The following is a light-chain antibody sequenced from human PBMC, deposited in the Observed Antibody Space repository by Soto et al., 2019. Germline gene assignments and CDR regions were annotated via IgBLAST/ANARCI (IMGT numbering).Light chain of an antibody. J-gene: IGKJ4*01. CDR1: QFVSTN. CDR2: SAS. V-gene: IGKV3-15*01. Sequence: EVVMTQSPATLSVSPGERATLSCRASQFVSTNLAWYQQKPGQAPRLLIYSASTRATGIPARFSGSGSGTEFTLTISSLQSEDFAVYYCQQFNNWPPLTFGGGTTLEIK. CDR3: QQFNNWPPLT.